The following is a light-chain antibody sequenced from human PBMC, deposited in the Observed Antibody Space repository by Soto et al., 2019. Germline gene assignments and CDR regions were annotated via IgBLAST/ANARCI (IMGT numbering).Light chain of an antibody. Sequence: EIAMTQSPATLSVSPGQRATLSCRASQNVNSNLAWYQQKPGHAPSLLMYNVSTRATGFPARFRGSGSGTEFTLTISSLQSEDSSIYYCQRYNTLNTFGQGTKLEIK. CDR3: QRYNTLNT. V-gene: IGKV3-15*01. J-gene: IGKJ2*01. CDR2: NVS. CDR1: QNVNSN.